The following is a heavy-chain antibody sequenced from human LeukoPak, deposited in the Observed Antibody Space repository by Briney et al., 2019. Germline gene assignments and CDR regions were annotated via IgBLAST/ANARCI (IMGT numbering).Heavy chain of an antibody. V-gene: IGHV1-2*02. D-gene: IGHD4-23*01. J-gene: IGHJ3*02. CDR2: INPNSGGT. CDR1: GYTFTGYY. Sequence: VASVKVSCKASGYTFTGYYMHWVRQAPGQGLEWMGWINPNSGGTNYAQKFQGRVTMTRDTSISTAYMELSRLRSDDTAVYYCARDRWYSIPNAFDIWGQGTMVTVSS. CDR3: ARDRWYSIPNAFDI.